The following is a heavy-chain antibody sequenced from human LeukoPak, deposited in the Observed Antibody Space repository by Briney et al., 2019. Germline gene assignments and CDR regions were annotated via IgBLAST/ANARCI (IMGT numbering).Heavy chain of an antibody. D-gene: IGHD3-22*01. V-gene: IGHV3-9*01. CDR2: ISWSSGSI. J-gene: IGHJ4*02. CDR1: GFTFDDYA. Sequence: GGSLRLSCAASGFTFDDYAMHWVRQAPGKGLEWVSGISWSSGSIGYADSVKGRFTISRDNAKNSLYLQMNSLRAEDTALYYCAKGDYYDSSGYHFDYWGQGTLVTVSS. CDR3: AKGDYYDSSGYHFDY.